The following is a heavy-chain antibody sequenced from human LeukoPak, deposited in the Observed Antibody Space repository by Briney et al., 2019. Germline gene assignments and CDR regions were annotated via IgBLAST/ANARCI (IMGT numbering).Heavy chain of an antibody. D-gene: IGHD2-21*01. CDR2: INSDGSWT. V-gene: IGHV3-74*01. Sequence: GGSLRLSCAASGNYWMHWVRQVPGKGLVWVSHINSDGSWTSYADSVKGRFTISKDNAKNTVYPQMNSLRAEDTAVYYCAKQAYYRGSHFDYWGQGTLVTVSS. CDR1: GNYW. CDR3: AKQAYYRGSHFDY. J-gene: IGHJ4*02.